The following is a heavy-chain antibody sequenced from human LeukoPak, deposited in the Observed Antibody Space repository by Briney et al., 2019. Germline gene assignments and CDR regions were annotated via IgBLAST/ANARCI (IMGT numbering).Heavy chain of an antibody. CDR1: GGSISSYY. CDR2: IYYSGGT. Sequence: PSETLSLTCTVSGGSISSYYWSWLRQPPGKGLEWIGYIYYSGGTNYNPSLKSRVTISVDTSKNHFSLKLSSVNAADTAVYYCARDIGSSGLDNWFDPWGQGTLVTVSS. D-gene: IGHD3-22*01. CDR3: ARDIGSSGLDNWFDP. J-gene: IGHJ5*02. V-gene: IGHV4-59*12.